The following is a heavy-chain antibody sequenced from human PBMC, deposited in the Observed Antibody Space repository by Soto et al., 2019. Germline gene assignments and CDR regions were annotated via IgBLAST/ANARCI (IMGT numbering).Heavy chain of an antibody. D-gene: IGHD3-10*01. CDR1: GYTFTAFA. CDR3: ARDGSGYYGSGSYPD. Sequence: QVQLVQSGTEVRKPGASVRVSCKASGYTFTAFAMHWVRQAPGQRPEWMGWINADNGNTRYSQKFQGRVTFPRDTSANTAYLELSSLESDDTAVYYCARDGSGYYGSGSYPDWGQGTLVTVSS. V-gene: IGHV1-3*01. J-gene: IGHJ4*02. CDR2: INADNGNT.